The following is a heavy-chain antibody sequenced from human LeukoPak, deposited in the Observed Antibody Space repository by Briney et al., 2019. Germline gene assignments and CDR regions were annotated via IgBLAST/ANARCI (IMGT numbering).Heavy chain of an antibody. CDR1: GDSVSIYY. CDR2: IYYRENT. D-gene: IGHD1-1*01. Sequence: PSETLSLTCTVSGDSVSIYYWSWIRQPPPKELEGIGYIYYRENTNHHPPLKSRVTMAVDASKNQFSLKVSSVTAADTAVYYCARAGNNWSFDYWGQGTLVTVSS. J-gene: IGHJ4*02. V-gene: IGHV4-59*02. CDR3: ARAGNNWSFDY.